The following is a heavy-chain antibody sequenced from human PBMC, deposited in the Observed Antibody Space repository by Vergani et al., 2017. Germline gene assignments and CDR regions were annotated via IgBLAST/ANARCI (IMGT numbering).Heavy chain of an antibody. CDR3: ARHRYDSSGYYIDY. D-gene: IGHD3-22*01. CDR2: IYYSGST. J-gene: IGHJ4*02. V-gene: IGHV4-59*08. CDR1: GGSISSYY. Sequence: QVQLQESGPGLVKPSETLSLTCTVSGGSISSYYWSWIRQPPGKGLEWIWYIYYSGSTNYNPSLKSLVTISVDTSKNQFSLKLSSVTAADTAVYYCARHRYDSSGYYIDYWGQGTLVTVSS.